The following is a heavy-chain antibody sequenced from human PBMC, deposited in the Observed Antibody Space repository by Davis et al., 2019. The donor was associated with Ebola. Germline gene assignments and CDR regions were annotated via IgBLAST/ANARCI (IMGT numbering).Heavy chain of an antibody. V-gene: IGHV3-30*02. CDR1: GFTFSSYG. D-gene: IGHD5-18*01. J-gene: IGHJ4*02. Sequence: GGSLRLSCAASGFTFSSYGMHWVRQAPGKGLEWVAVIRYDGSNKYYADSVKGRFTISRDNSKNTLYLQMNSLRAEDTAVYYCAKGDFTAMVDYWGQGTLVTVSS. CDR2: IRYDGSNK. CDR3: AKGDFTAMVDY.